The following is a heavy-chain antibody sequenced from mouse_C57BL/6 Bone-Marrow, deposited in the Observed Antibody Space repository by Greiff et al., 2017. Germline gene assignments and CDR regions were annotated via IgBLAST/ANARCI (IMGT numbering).Heavy chain of an antibody. Sequence: EVQVVESGGGLVKPGGSLKLSCAASGFTFSSYAMSWVRQTPEKRLEWVATISDGGSYTYYTDNVKGRFTISRDNAKIHLYLQMSQLKAEDTAMYYCAREGDWGQGTTLTVSS. CDR1: GFTFSSYA. CDR2: ISDGGSYT. CDR3: AREGD. J-gene: IGHJ2*01. V-gene: IGHV5-4*01.